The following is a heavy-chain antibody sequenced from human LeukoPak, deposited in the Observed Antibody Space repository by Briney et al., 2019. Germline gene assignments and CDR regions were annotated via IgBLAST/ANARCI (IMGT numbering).Heavy chain of an antibody. D-gene: IGHD3-22*01. CDR2: ISYDGSNK. CDR3: AKGSYYYDSSGYYPQYYYYYMDV. Sequence: PGRSLRLSCAASGFTFSNYGMHWVRQAPGKGLEWVAVISYDGSNKYYADSLKGRFTISRDNSKNTLYLQMNSLRADDTALYYCAKGSYYYDSSGYYPQYYYYYMDVWGKGTTVTVSS. V-gene: IGHV3-30*18. CDR1: GFTFSNYG. J-gene: IGHJ6*03.